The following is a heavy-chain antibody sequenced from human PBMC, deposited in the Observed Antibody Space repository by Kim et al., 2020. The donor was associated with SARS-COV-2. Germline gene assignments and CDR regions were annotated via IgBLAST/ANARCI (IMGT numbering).Heavy chain of an antibody. CDR2: IIPIFGTA. J-gene: IGHJ4*02. Sequence: SVKVSCKASGGTFSSYAISWVRQAPGQGLEWMGGIIPIFGTANYAQKFQGRVTITADESTSTAYMELSSLRSEDTAVYYCARDGRWLELHDAGFDYWGQGTLVTVSS. D-gene: IGHD1-7*01. CDR3: ARDGRWLELHDAGFDY. V-gene: IGHV1-69*13. CDR1: GGTFSSYA.